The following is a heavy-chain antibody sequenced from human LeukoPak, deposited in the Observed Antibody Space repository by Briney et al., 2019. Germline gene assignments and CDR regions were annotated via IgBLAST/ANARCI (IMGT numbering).Heavy chain of an antibody. CDR1: GGSIGSHY. J-gene: IGHJ4*02. CDR3: ARGSAYSSTLGEDY. CDR2: VYDIGST. Sequence: TSETLSLTCTVSGGSIGSHYWTWIRQTPGKGLEWIGYVYDIGSTKYNPSLKSRVTISVDTSKNQFSLRLSSVTAADTAVYYCARGSAYSSTLGEDYWGQGTLVTVSS. V-gene: IGHV4-59*11. D-gene: IGHD6-13*01.